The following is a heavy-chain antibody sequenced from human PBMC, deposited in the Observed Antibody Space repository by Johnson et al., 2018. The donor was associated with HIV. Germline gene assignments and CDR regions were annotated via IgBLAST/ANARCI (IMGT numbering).Heavy chain of an antibody. CDR1: GFTFRSYW. V-gene: IGHV3-13*01. Sequence: MQLVESGGGVVQPGRSLRLSCAASGFTFRSYWMSWVRKATGKCPEWVSAIGTAGDTYYPGPVNGRFTISRENPKNTRYLQMNSLGSEDTAVYYCAREPHTFWSPDAFDIWGQGTMVTVSS. CDR2: IGTAGDT. J-gene: IGHJ3*02. D-gene: IGHD3-3*01. CDR3: AREPHTFWSPDAFDI.